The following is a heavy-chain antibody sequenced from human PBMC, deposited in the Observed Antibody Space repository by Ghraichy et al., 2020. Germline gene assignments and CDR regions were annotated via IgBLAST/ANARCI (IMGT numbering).Heavy chain of an antibody. D-gene: IGHD3-22*01. V-gene: IGHV3-48*04. CDR2: ISSTSGTM. Sequence: GGSLRLSCAASGITFSSYNMNWVRQAPGERLEWISYISSTSGTMYYADSVKGRFTISRDNAKNSLYLQMNSLRVEDTAVYYCARYDTQIGWFDPWGQGTLVTVSS. CDR3: ARYDTQIGWFDP. J-gene: IGHJ5*02. CDR1: GITFSSYN.